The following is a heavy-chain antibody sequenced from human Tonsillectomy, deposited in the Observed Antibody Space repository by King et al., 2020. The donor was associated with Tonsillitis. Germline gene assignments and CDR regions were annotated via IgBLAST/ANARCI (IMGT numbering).Heavy chain of an antibody. J-gene: IGHJ6*02. CDR1: GYSFTSYW. CDR3: ARTSDPDYYGSSHGMDV. D-gene: IGHD3-10*01. CDR2: IYPGDSDT. V-gene: IGHV5-51*01. Sequence: VQLVESGAEVKKPGESLKISCKGSGYSFTSYWIGWVRQMPGKGLEWMGIIYPGDSDTRYSPSFQGQVTISADKSISTAYLQWSSLKASDTAMYYCARTSDPDYYGSSHGMDVWGQGTTVTVSS.